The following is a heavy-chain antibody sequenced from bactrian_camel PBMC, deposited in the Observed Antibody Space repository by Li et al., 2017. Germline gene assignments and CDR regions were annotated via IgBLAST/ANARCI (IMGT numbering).Heavy chain of an antibody. CDR3: VRGWDDDTWSFNY. CDR2: IDGVGRT. J-gene: IGHJ4*01. CDR1: ISRANR. V-gene: IGHV3S53*01. D-gene: IGHD3*01. Sequence: VQLVESGGGSVPTGGSLVLTCVISRANRMGWFRQAPGKEREGVAAIDGVGRTSYTDSVEGRFTLIRDNAKNTAYLHMNSLKPEDTGVYYCVRGWDDDTWSFNYWGQGTQVTVS.